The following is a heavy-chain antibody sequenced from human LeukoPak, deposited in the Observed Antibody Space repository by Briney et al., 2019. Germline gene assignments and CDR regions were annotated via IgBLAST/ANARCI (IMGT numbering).Heavy chain of an antibody. CDR3: ARQPYRSGAYYFDY. Sequence: SETLSLTCTVSDDCMTGYYWSWIRQPPGKGLEWVAYIFHSGDTNYNPSLRSRITISIDTSKNQFSLKLRSVTAADTAVYYCARQPYRSGAYYFDYWGQGTLITVSS. CDR1: DDCMTGYY. J-gene: IGHJ4*02. D-gene: IGHD2-15*01. CDR2: IFHSGDT. V-gene: IGHV4-59*08.